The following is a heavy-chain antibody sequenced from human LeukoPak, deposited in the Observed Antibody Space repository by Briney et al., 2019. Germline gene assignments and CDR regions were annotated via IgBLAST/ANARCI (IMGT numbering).Heavy chain of an antibody. CDR3: ARQGGWGGALSFFDS. J-gene: IGHJ4*02. CDR1: GVSISTTSYY. CDR2: MLYRGST. Sequence: PETLSLTCTVSGVSISTTSYYWGWIRQTPGKGLEWIGSMLYRGSTYYSPSLRSRVIISVDASKNQFFLTLSPVTAADTAVYYCARQGGWGGALSFFDSWGQGTLITVSS. V-gene: IGHV4-39*01. D-gene: IGHD3-16*01.